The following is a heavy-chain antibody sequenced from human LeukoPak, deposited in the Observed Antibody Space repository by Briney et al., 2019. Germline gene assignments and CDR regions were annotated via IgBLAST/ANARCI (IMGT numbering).Heavy chain of an antibody. Sequence: PGGSLRLSCAASGFTLSSYSMNWVRQAPGKGLEWVSSISSSSSYIYYADSVKGRFTISRDNAKNSLYLQMNSLRAEDTAVYYCARIPGYCSSTSCPIGNYWGQGTLVTVSS. CDR1: GFTLSSYS. J-gene: IGHJ4*02. CDR2: ISSSSSYI. V-gene: IGHV3-21*01. CDR3: ARIPGYCSSTSCPIGNY. D-gene: IGHD2-2*03.